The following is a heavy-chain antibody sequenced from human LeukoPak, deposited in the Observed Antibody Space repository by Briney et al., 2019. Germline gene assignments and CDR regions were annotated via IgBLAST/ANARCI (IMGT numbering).Heavy chain of an antibody. CDR2: ISAYNGNT. CDR3: ASPIYDSSGYYIDAFDI. J-gene: IGHJ3*02. CDR1: GGTFSSYG. Sequence: ASVKVSCKASGGTFSSYGISWVRQAPGQGLEWMGWISAYNGNTNYAQKLQGRVTMTTDTSTSTAYMELRSLRSDDTAVYYCASPIYDSSGYYIDAFDIWGQGTMVTVSS. D-gene: IGHD3-22*01. V-gene: IGHV1-18*01.